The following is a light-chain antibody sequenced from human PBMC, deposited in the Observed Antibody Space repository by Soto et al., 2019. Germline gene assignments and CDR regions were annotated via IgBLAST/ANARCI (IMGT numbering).Light chain of an antibody. Sequence: QSVLTQPPSVSGAPGQRVTISCTGSSSNIGAGYGVNWYQHLPGTAPKLLIYGNNNRPSGVPDRFSASKSGPSASLAITGLQADDEADYYCQSYDSSLSAPYVFGTGTQLTVL. CDR3: QSYDSSLSAPYV. CDR2: GNN. CDR1: SSNIGAGYG. V-gene: IGLV1-40*01. J-gene: IGLJ1*01.